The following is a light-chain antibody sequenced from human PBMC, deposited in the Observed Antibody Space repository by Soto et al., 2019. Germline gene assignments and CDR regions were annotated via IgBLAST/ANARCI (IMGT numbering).Light chain of an antibody. CDR3: QQTTNFPWT. CDR1: QSTSSW. CDR2: AAS. J-gene: IGKJ1*01. Sequence: DIQMTQSPSSVSAAVVDRVTITCRASQSTSSWLVWYQQKPGKAPKLLIYAASTLQSGVPSRFSGSGSGTDFTLTISSLQPEDFATYYCQQTTNFPWTFGQGTKVDIK. V-gene: IGKV1-12*01.